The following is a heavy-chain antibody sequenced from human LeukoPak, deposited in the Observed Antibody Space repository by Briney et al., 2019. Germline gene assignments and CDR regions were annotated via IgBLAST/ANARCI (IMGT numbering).Heavy chain of an antibody. Sequence: SGNLSLTCAVSGGSISSSNWWSWVRQPPGKGLERIGEIYHSGSTNYNPSHKSRVTISVVKSKNQFSLKLSSVTAADTAVYYCARVVVVVAATDYFDYWGQGTLVTVSS. CDR1: GGSISSSNW. V-gene: IGHV4-4*02. J-gene: IGHJ4*02. CDR3: ARVVVVVAATDYFDY. CDR2: IYHSGST. D-gene: IGHD2-15*01.